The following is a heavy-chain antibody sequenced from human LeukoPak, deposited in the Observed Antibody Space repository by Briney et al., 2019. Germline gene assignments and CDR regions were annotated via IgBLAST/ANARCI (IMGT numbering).Heavy chain of an antibody. D-gene: IGHD5-24*01. J-gene: IGHJ4*02. CDR3: AKDWLHHNYSFDY. Sequence: PGGSLRLSCAASGFTFSSYGMYWVRQAPGKGLEWVAFIRYDGSNKYYADSVKGRFTISRDNSKNTLYLQMNSLRAEDTAVYYCAKDWLHHNYSFDYWGQGTLVTVSS. CDR2: IRYDGSNK. CDR1: GFTFSSYG. V-gene: IGHV3-30*02.